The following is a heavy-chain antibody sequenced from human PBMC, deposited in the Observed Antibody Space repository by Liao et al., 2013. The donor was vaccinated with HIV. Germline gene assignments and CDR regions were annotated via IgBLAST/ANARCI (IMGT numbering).Heavy chain of an antibody. Sequence: QVQLQQWGAGLLKPSETLSLTCAVYGGSFSNYYWSWIRQPPGKGLEWIAEINHSGSTNYSPSLKSRVTISVDTSKNQFSLKLSSVTAADTAVYYCARSYTRYCSGGSCYSEPFFDYWGQGTLVTVSS. D-gene: IGHD2-15*01. CDR1: GGSFSNYY. CDR3: ARSYTRYCSGGSCYSEPFFDY. V-gene: IGHV4-34*01. J-gene: IGHJ4*02. CDR2: INHSGST.